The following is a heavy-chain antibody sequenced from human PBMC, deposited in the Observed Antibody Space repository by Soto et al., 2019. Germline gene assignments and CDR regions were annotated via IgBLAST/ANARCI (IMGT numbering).Heavy chain of an antibody. D-gene: IGHD6-13*01. CDR3: ARSPAAGTHYYYGMDV. Sequence: SVKVSCKASGGTFSSYAISWVRQAPGQGLEWMGGIIPIFGTANYAQKFQGRVTINADQSTSTAYMELSSLRSEDTAVYYCARSPAAGTHYYYGMDVWGQGSTVTVSS. V-gene: IGHV1-69*01. CDR2: IIPIFGTA. J-gene: IGHJ6*02. CDR1: GGTFSSYA.